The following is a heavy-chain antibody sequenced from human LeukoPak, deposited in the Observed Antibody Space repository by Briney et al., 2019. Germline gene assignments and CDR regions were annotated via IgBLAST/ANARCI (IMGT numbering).Heavy chain of an antibody. J-gene: IGHJ5*02. V-gene: IGHV4-38-2*02. CDR3: ARGTIGYSSSWYEVARVSWFDP. D-gene: IGHD6-13*01. Sequence: SETLSLTCSVSGYSISNGYYWGWIRQPPGKGLEWTGSIYHTGSTYYNPSLKTRVSMSVDTSKNQFSLKLSSVTAADTAVYYCARGTIGYSSSWYEVARVSWFDPWGQGTLVTVSS. CDR2: IYHTGST. CDR1: GYSISNGYY.